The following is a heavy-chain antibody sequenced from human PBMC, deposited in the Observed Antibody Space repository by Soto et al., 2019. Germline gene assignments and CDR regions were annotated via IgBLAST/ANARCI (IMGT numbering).Heavy chain of an antibody. Sequence: GESLKISCKGSGYSFTNYWIGWVRQMPGKGLDWMGIIYPGDSDTRYNTSFQGQVTISTDNSIDTAYLQWNSLKASDTAIYYCAKHISRDFDVWSGLYYYYAIDVWGKGTTGTVS. J-gene: IGHJ6*04. CDR3: AKHISRDFDVWSGLYYYYAIDV. D-gene: IGHD3-3*01. CDR1: GYSFTNYW. V-gene: IGHV5-51*01. CDR2: IYPGDSDT.